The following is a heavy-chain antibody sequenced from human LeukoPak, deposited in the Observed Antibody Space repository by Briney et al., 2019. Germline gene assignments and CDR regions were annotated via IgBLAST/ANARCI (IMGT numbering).Heavy chain of an antibody. CDR3: ARRGNRLLWFGELSQKSNWFDP. Sequence: SETLSLTCSVSGASINSDSDYWSWVRQPAGKGLQWIGRIFVSGTANYNPSLKGRVTISVDTSKNQFSLKLSSVTAADTAVYYCARRGNRLLWFGELSQKSNWFDPWGQGTLVAVSS. J-gene: IGHJ5*02. CDR1: GASINSDSDY. D-gene: IGHD3-10*01. V-gene: IGHV4-61*02. CDR2: IFVSGTA.